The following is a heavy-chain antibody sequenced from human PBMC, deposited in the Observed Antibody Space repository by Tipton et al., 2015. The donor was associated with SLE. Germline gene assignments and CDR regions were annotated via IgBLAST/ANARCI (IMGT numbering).Heavy chain of an antibody. V-gene: IGHV3-30*02. D-gene: IGHD3-16*01. CDR1: GFTYSGYA. CDR3: AGGTGAYFDH. J-gene: IGHJ4*02. CDR2: IRADGSNK. Sequence: GSLRLSCAASGFTYSGYAMHWVRQAPDKGLEWVAFIRADGSNKDYADSVKGRFIISRDNSKNTLYLQMNRLRVEDTAVYYCAGGTGAYFDHWGQGTLVTVSS.